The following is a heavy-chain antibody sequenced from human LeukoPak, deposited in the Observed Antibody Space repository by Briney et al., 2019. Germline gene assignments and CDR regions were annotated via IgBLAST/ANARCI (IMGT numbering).Heavy chain of an antibody. J-gene: IGHJ6*03. CDR3: ARSSLAPYYYYYYMDV. CDR1: GFTFSTYC. Sequence: GGSLRLSCAASGFTFSTYCMTWLRQTPGKGLEWVANIKPDGDEKYYVDSVKGRFTISRDNAKNSLYLQMNSLRAEDTAVYYCARSSLAPYYYYYYMDVWGKGTTVTVSS. V-gene: IGHV3-7*01. D-gene: IGHD3-3*02. CDR2: IKPDGDEK.